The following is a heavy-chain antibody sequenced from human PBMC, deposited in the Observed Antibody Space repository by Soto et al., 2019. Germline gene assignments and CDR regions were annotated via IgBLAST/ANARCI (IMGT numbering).Heavy chain of an antibody. V-gene: IGHV1-18*01. CDR3: ARDRYCSSTSCPGVRFDY. J-gene: IGHJ4*02. CDR1: GYTFNSYG. Sequence: ASVKVSCKASGYTFNSYGISWVRQAPGQGLEWMGWISAYNGNTNYAQKLQGRVTMTTDTSTSPAYMELRSLRSDDTAVYYCARDRYCSSTSCPGVRFDYWGQGTLVTVSS. D-gene: IGHD2-2*01. CDR2: ISAYNGNT.